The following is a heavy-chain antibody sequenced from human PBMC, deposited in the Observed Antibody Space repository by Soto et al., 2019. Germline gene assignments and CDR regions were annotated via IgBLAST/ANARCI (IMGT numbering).Heavy chain of an antibody. CDR2: IYYSGSI. J-gene: IGHJ4*02. D-gene: IGHD1-26*01. CDR3: TTSQMGEYFDN. CDR1: GGSISSGGHH. Sequence: SETLSLTCTVSGGSISSGGHHWSWIRQHPGKGLELIGDIYYSGSIYYSPSLKSRAIISADTSKNEFSLSLNSVTAADTAVYYCTTSQMGEYFDNWGQGTLVTVSS. V-gene: IGHV4-31*03.